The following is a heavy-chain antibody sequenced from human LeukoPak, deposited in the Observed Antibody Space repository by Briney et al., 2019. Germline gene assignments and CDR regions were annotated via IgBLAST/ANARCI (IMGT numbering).Heavy chain of an antibody. CDR1: WSPMNNHC. V-gene: IGHV4-59*11. CDR3: ATRPAGTTWYGVFDY. Sequence: SGTLSLTRTGFWSPMNNHCWNWIRQPPGKGLEGNGYIYDSETTNCNPSLKSRVNMSVDTSKSQFSLRLSSVTAADTALYYCATRPAGTTWYGVFDYWSRGTLVTVSS. CDR2: IYDSETT. J-gene: IGHJ4*02. D-gene: IGHD6-13*01.